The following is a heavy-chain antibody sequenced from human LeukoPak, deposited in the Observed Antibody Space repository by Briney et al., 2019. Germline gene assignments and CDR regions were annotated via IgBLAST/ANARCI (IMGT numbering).Heavy chain of an antibody. J-gene: IGHJ6*03. CDR2: INHSGST. V-gene: IGHV4-34*01. Sequence: SETLSLTCAVYGGSFSGYYWSWIRQPPGKGLEWIGEINHSGSTNYNPSLKSRVTISVDTSKNQFSLKLSSVTAADTAVYYCARHSYYDSSGYYLYYYYYMDVWGKGTTVTISS. CDR3: ARHSYYDSSGYYLYYYYYMDV. D-gene: IGHD3-22*01. CDR1: GGSFSGYY.